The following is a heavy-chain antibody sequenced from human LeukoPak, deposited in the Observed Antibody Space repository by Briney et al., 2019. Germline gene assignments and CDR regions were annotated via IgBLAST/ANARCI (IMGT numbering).Heavy chain of an antibody. D-gene: IGHD2-15*01. CDR1: GGSISSHY. V-gene: IGHV4-59*11. J-gene: IGHJ4*02. CDR3: ARGGDIPDY. CDR2: IYYSGST. Sequence: SETLSLTCTVSGGSISSHYWSWIRQPPGKGLEWIGYIYYSGSTNYNPSLKSRVTISVDTSKNQVSLKLSSVTAADTAVYYCARGGDIPDYWGQGTLVTVSS.